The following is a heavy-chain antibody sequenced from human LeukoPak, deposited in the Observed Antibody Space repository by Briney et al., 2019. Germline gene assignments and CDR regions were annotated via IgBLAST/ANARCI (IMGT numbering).Heavy chain of an antibody. CDR3: ARDHYSRNDY. Sequence: PGGSLRLSCAASGFTFSIYSMTWVRQAPGKGLEWVSHIDSSSTTIYYADSVKGRFTISRDNAKYSLYLQMNSLRDEDTAVYYCARDHYSRNDYWGQGTLVTVSS. D-gene: IGHD6-13*01. J-gene: IGHJ4*02. CDR1: GFTFSIYS. CDR2: IDSSSTTI. V-gene: IGHV3-48*02.